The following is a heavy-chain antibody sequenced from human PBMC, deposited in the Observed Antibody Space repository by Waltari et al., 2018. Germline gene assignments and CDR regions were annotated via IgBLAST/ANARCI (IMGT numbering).Heavy chain of an antibody. Sequence: QITLKESGPTLVKPTQTLTLTCTFSGFSVSTSGEGVAWIRQPPGKALEWLALIYWNDDKRYSPSLKSRLTITKDTSKNQVVLTMTNMDPVDTATYYCAHNTYSHDFWSGYPNWFDPWGQGTLVTVSS. CDR1: GFSVSTSGEG. J-gene: IGHJ5*02. V-gene: IGHV2-5*01. CDR2: IYWNDDK. D-gene: IGHD3-3*01. CDR3: AHNTYSHDFWSGYPNWFDP.